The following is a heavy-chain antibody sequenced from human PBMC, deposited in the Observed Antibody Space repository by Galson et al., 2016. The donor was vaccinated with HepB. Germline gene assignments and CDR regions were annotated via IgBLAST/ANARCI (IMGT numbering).Heavy chain of an antibody. V-gene: IGHV1-18*01. CDR2: ISTYNGNT. Sequence: SVKVSCKASGYSFTSYGISWVRQAPGQGLEWMGWISTYNGNTNYAQKLQGRVTMTTDTSTSTAYMELRSLRSDDTAVYYCARERGGYTYGDLWGQGTTVTVSS. CDR1: GYSFTSYG. D-gene: IGHD5-18*01. J-gene: IGHJ6*02. CDR3: ARERGGYTYGDL.